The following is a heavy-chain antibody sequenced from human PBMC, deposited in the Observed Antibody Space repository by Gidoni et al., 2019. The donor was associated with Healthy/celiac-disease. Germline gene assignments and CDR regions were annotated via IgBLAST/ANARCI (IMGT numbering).Heavy chain of an antibody. CDR2: GFSDVNT. Sequence: QVELQESGPGLVQPLEPLSLVCTVSAVSFNGHHWSWIRQTPGQGLEWLGYGFSDVNTWYNPTRRSLVTISIDTSKNQVALKLTAVTASDTAIYYGARNVGFYKHDFWGRGVLVTVST. CDR3: ARNVGFYKHDF. V-gene: IGHV4-59*11. J-gene: IGHJ4*02. D-gene: IGHD1-1*01. CDR1: AVSFNGHH.